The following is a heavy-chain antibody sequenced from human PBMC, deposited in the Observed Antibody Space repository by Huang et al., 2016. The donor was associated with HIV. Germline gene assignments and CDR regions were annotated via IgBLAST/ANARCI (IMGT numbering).Heavy chain of an antibody. CDR3: ARDRYLRYCTGGTCYSTWFDP. J-gene: IGHJ5*02. D-gene: IGHD2-15*01. CDR1: GGPITSPY. V-gene: IGHV4-59*11. CDR2: SYYTGTT. Sequence: QVHLQESGPGLVRPSETLSLTCTVSGGPITSPYWGWVRQPPGKGSDWIANSYYTGTTYYNPSLKNRVTILTDTSKNQLSLKLSSVTAADTAVYYCARDRYLRYCTGGTCYSTWFDPWGQGTLVTVSS.